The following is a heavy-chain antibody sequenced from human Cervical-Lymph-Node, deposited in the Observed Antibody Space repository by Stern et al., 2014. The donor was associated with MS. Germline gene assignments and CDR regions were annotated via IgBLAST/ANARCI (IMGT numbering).Heavy chain of an antibody. J-gene: IGHJ1*01. D-gene: IGHD1-14*01. V-gene: IGHV1-2*02. CDR2: INPHTGDT. CDR1: GYTFLGFY. CDR3: TRPDIGKKGTNFHY. Sequence: QVQLVESGAEVKKPGASVTVSCKTSGYTFLGFYIHWVRQVTGQGPEWMGWINPHTGDTNYAPKFQGRVTMTSDASLNPSYMQLSGLTSDDRAIYYCTRPDIGKKGTNFHYWGRGPLIFVPP.